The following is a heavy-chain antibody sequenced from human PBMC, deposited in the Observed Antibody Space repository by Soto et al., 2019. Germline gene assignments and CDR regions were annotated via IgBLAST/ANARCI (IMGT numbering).Heavy chain of an antibody. V-gene: IGHV3-64D*06. CDR2: ISSNGGST. D-gene: IGHD1-7*01. Sequence: VGSLRLSCSASGFTFSSYAMHWVRQAPGKGLEYVSAISSNGGSTYYADSVKGRFTISRDNSKNTLYLQMSSLRAEDTAVYYCVKDVEPGMTGTTIWFDPWGQGTLVTVSS. CDR1: GFTFSSYA. J-gene: IGHJ5*02. CDR3: VKDVEPGMTGTTIWFDP.